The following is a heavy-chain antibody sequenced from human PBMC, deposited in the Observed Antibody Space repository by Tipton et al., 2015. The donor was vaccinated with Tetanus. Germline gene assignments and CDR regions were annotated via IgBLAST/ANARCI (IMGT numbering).Heavy chain of an antibody. CDR3: ARGGYYDSSGYPLNYYYGMDV. CDR2: IYYSEST. J-gene: IGHJ6*02. V-gene: IGHV4-59*01. CDR1: GGSFSGYY. D-gene: IGHD3-22*01. Sequence: TLSLTCAVYGGSFSGYYWSWIRQPPGKGLEWIGYIYYSESTNYNPSLKSRVTISVDTSKNQFSLKLSSVTAADTAVYYCARGGYYDSSGYPLNYYYGMDVWGQGTTVTVSS.